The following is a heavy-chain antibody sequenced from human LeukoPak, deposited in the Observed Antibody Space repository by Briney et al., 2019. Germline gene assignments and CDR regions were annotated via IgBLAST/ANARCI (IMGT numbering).Heavy chain of an antibody. Sequence: GASVKVSCKASGGTFSSYAISWVRQAPGQGLEWMGGIIPIFGTANYAQKFQGRVTITTDESTSTAYMELSSLRSEDTAVYYCARERGDSSSWPWTFDIWGQGTMVTVSS. D-gene: IGHD6-13*01. CDR3: ARERGDSSSWPWTFDI. V-gene: IGHV1-69*05. CDR2: IIPIFGTA. J-gene: IGHJ3*02. CDR1: GGTFSSYA.